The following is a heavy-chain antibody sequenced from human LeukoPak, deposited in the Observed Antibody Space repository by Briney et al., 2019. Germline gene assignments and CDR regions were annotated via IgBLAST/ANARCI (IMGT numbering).Heavy chain of an antibody. CDR1: VFTYSSYA. J-gene: IGHJ5*02. V-gene: IGHV3-23*01. D-gene: IGHD4-17*01. CDR2: ISGSGGST. Sequence: GGSLRLSCAASVFTYSSYAMSWVRQAPGKGLEWVSAISGSGGSTYYADSVKGRFTISRDNSKNTLYLQMNSLRAEDTAVYYCAKGISSYGEPNWFDPWGQGTLVTVSS. CDR3: AKGISSYGEPNWFDP.